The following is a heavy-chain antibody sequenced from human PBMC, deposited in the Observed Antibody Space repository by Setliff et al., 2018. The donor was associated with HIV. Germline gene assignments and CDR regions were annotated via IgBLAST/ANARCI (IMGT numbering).Heavy chain of an antibody. Sequence: PSETLSLTCTVSGGSINNGAYYWSWIRHQPGRGLEWIGYIYYSGSTYYNPSLKSRVAISVDTSKNQFSLKLRSVTATDTAVYYCARGGGYYASRSQWFFDYWGQGALVTVSS. CDR3: ARGGGYYASRSQWFFDY. J-gene: IGHJ4*02. V-gene: IGHV4-30-4*08. CDR1: GGSINNGAYY. CDR2: IYYSGST. D-gene: IGHD3-10*01.